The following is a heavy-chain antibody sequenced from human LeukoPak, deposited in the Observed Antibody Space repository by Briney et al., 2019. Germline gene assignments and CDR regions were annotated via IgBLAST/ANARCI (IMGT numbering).Heavy chain of an antibody. Sequence: PSETLSLTCTVSGGSISSYYWSWIRQPPGKGLEWIGYISYSGNTNYNPSLKSRVTLSVDTSKNQFSLKLSSVTAADTAMYYCAGYSSSWYSYYWGRGALVTVSS. CDR2: ISYSGNT. D-gene: IGHD6-13*01. CDR1: GGSISSYY. V-gene: IGHV4-59*08. J-gene: IGHJ4*02. CDR3: AGYSSSWYSYY.